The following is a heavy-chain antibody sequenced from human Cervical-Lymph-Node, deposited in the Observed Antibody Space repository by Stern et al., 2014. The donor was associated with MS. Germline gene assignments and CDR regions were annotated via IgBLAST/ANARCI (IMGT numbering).Heavy chain of an antibody. CDR3: ARGTRIAARTFDY. V-gene: IGHV4-34*01. CDR1: GGSFSGYY. Sequence: QVQLMQWGAGLLKPSETLSLTCAVYGGSFSGYYWSWIRQPPGKGLEWIGEINHSGSTNYNPSLKSRVTIAVDTSKNQFSLKLSSVTAADTAVYYCARGTRIAARTFDYWGQGTLVTVSS. CDR2: INHSGST. D-gene: IGHD6-6*01. J-gene: IGHJ4*02.